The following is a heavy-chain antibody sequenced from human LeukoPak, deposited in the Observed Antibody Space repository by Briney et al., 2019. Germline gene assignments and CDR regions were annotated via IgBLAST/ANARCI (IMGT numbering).Heavy chain of an antibody. J-gene: IGHJ5*02. D-gene: IGHD6-13*01. CDR1: GGSISSSSYY. Sequence: SETLSLTCTVSGGSISSSSYYWGWIRQPPGKGLEWIGSIYYSGSTYYNPSLKSRVTISVDTSKNQFSLKLTSVTAADTAVYYCARVLAAAGNNWFDPWGQGTLVTVSS. CDR2: IYYSGST. V-gene: IGHV4-39*07. CDR3: ARVLAAAGNNWFDP.